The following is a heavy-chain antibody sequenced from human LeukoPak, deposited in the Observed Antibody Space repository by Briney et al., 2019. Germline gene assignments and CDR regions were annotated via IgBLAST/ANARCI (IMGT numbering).Heavy chain of an antibody. CDR3: ARENYASGSYGDY. CDR2: ISSSSSTI. Sequence: GSLRLSCATSGFTFSSYSMNWVRQAPGKGLEWVSYISSSSSTIYYTDSVKGRFTISRDNAKNSLYLQMNSLRAEDTAVYYCARENYASGSYGDYWGQGTLVTVSS. D-gene: IGHD3-10*01. V-gene: IGHV3-48*01. J-gene: IGHJ4*02. CDR1: GFTFSSYS.